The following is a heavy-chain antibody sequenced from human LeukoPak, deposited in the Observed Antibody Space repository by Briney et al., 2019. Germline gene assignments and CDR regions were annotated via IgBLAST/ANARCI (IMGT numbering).Heavy chain of an antibody. CDR1: GFTVSSTH. V-gene: IGHV3-53*01. Sequence: GGSLRLSCAASGFTVSSTHMVCVRQAPGKGLEWVSVTYTGGNSYYAGSVKGRFIISRDNAKNSLSLQMNNLRVEDTAVYYCARAGSHWHYVYWGQGTVVTVSS. CDR3: ARAGSHWHYVY. D-gene: IGHD3-10*01. J-gene: IGHJ4*02. CDR2: TYTGGNS.